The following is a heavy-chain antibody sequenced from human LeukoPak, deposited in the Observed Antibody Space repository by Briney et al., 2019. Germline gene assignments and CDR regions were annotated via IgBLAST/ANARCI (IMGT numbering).Heavy chain of an antibody. V-gene: IGHV4-30-4*08. CDR1: GGSISSGDYD. Sequence: SETLSLTCTVSGGSISSGDYDWSWIRQPPGKGLEWIGYIYYSGSTYYNPSLKSRVTISVDTSKNQFSLKLSSVTAADTAVYYCARAATTVLPFDYWGQGTLVTVSS. CDR3: ARAATTVLPFDY. J-gene: IGHJ4*02. D-gene: IGHD4-17*01. CDR2: IYYSGST.